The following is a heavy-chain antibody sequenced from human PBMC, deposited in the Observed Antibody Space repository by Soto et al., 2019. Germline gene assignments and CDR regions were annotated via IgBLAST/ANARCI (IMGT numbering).Heavy chain of an antibody. CDR1: GFTFSNYG. V-gene: IGHV3-33*01. D-gene: IGHD4-17*01. CDR2: ILKEGSDQ. Sequence: QVQLAESGGGVVQPGRSLRLSCAATGFTFSNYGMHWVRQAPGKGLEWVAVILKEGSDQKYADSMKGRFTISRDNSETTLYLHMNSLRAEDTAVYYCAREDDYPDTAFDYWGQGTLVTVSS. CDR3: AREDDYPDTAFDY. J-gene: IGHJ4*02.